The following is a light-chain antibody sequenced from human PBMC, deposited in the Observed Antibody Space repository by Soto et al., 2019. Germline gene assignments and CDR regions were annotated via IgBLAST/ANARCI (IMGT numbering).Light chain of an antibody. CDR3: QNSYNSPWT. V-gene: IGKV3-20*01. CDR1: QSVSSSY. J-gene: IGKJ1*01. CDR2: GAS. Sequence: DIVLTQFPGTLSLSPGERAILSCRASQSVSSSYLAWYQQKPGQAPRLLIYGASARATGIPDRFSGSGSGTDFTLTITRLEPEDFATYYCQNSYNSPWTFGQGTKVEMK.